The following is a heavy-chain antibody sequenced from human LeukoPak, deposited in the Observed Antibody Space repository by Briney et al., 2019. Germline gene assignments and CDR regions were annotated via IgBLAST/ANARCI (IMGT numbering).Heavy chain of an antibody. Sequence: GASVKVSCKASGGTFSSYAISWVRQAPGQGLEWMGGIIPIFGTANYAQKFQGRVTMTEDTSTDTAYMELRSLRSEDTAVYYCATLDPSITMVRGVIRHWGQGTLVAVSS. J-gene: IGHJ4*02. D-gene: IGHD3-10*01. V-gene: IGHV1-69*06. CDR2: IIPIFGTA. CDR3: ATLDPSITMVRGVIRH. CDR1: GGTFSSYA.